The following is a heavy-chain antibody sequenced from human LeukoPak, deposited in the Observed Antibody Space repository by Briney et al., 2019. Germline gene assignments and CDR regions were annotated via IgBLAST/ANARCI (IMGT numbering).Heavy chain of an antibody. V-gene: IGHV1-18*01. CDR1: GYTFTSYG. CDR3: ARGHCSSTSCYNFDY. J-gene: IGHJ4*02. D-gene: IGHD2-2*01. CDR2: ISAYNGNT. Sequence: GASVKVSCKASGYTFTSYGISWVRQAPGQGLEWMGWISAYNGNTNYAQKLQGRVTMTTDTSTSKAYMELRSLRSDDTAVYYCARGHCSSTSCYNFDYWGQGTLVTVSS.